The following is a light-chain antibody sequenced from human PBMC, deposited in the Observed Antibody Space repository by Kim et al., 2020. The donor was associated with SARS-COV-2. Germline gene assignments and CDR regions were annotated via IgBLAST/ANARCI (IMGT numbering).Light chain of an antibody. Sequence: SVSPGQTARITCSGDKVGNKYACWYQQKPGQSPVLVIYQDSKRPSGIPERFSGSNSGNTATLTISGTQAMDEADYYCQAWDSSTVVFGGGTQLTVL. V-gene: IGLV3-1*01. CDR2: QDS. J-gene: IGLJ2*01. CDR1: KVGNKY. CDR3: QAWDSSTVV.